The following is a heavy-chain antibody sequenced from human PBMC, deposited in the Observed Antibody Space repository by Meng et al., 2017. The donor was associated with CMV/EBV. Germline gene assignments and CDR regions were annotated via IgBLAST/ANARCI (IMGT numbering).Heavy chain of an antibody. CDR2: ISAYNGNT. CDR3: ARDFGQLRFLEWLSRTWFDP. CDR1: GYTFTSYG. Sequence: ASVKVSCKASGYTFTSYGISWVRQAPGQGLEWMGWISAYNGNTNYAQKLQGRVTMTTDTSTSTAYMELRSLRADDTAVYYWARDFGQLRFLEWLSRTWFDPWGQGTRVTVSS. V-gene: IGHV1-18*01. J-gene: IGHJ5*02. D-gene: IGHD3-3*01.